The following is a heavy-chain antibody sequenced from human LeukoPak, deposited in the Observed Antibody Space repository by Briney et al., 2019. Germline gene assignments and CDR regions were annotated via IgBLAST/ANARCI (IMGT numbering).Heavy chain of an antibody. D-gene: IGHD1-1*01. J-gene: IGHJ4*02. V-gene: IGHV4-34*01. CDR3: ARVRVQLRPFAY. CDR1: GGSFSGYY. Sequence: SETLSLTCAVYGGSFSGYYWSWIRQPPGKGLEWIGEINHSGSTNYNPSLKSRVTISVDTSKNQFSLKLSSVTAADTAVYYCARVRVQLRPFAYWGQGTLVTVSS. CDR2: INHSGST.